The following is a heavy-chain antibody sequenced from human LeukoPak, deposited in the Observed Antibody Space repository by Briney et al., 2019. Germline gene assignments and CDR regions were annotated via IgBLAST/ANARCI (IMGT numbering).Heavy chain of an antibody. CDR2: IYYSGST. V-gene: IGHV4-59*01. D-gene: IGHD6-13*01. CDR1: GGSISSYY. J-gene: IGHJ6*02. Sequence: SETLSLTCTVSGGSISSYYWSWIRQPPGKGLEWIGYIYYSGSTNYNPSLKSRVTISVDTSKNQFSLKLSSVTAADTAVYYCARAPHVAAAGAFYYYYGMDVWGQGTTVTVSS. CDR3: ARAPHVAAAGAFYYYYGMDV.